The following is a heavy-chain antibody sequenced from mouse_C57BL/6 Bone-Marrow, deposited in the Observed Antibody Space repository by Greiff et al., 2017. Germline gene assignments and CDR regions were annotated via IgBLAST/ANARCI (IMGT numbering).Heavy chain of an antibody. CDR3: ARDGFDY. J-gene: IGHJ2*01. Sequence: EVKLRESGPGLVKPSQSLSLTCSVTGYSITSGYYWNWIRQFPGNKLEWMGYISYDGSNNYNPSLKNRISITRDTSKNQFFLKLNSVTTEDTATYYCARDGFDYWGQGTTLTVSS. CDR2: ISYDGSN. V-gene: IGHV3-6*01. CDR1: GYSITSGYY.